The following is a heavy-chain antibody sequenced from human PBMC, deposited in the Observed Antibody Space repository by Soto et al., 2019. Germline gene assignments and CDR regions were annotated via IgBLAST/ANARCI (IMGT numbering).Heavy chain of an antibody. J-gene: IGHJ6*02. V-gene: IGHV4-34*01. D-gene: IGHD3-10*01. Sequence: SETLSLTCAVYGGSFSGYYWSWIRQPPGKGLEWIGEINHSGSTNYNPALKNRVTISVDTSKNQFSLKLSSVTAADTAVYYCARRGLWFGELLFHGMDVWGQGTTVTVSS. CDR2: INHSGST. CDR3: ARRGLWFGELLFHGMDV. CDR1: GGSFSGYY.